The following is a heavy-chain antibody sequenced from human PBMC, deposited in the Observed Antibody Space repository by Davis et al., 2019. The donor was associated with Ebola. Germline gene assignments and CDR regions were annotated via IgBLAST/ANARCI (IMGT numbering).Heavy chain of an antibody. D-gene: IGHD3-3*01. CDR3: ARAPQKLYYDFWSGLNWFDP. V-gene: IGHV1-8*03. CDR2: TNPNSGNT. J-gene: IGHJ5*02. CDR1: GYTFTSYD. Sequence: ASVKVSCKASGYTFTSYDINWVRQATGQGLEWMGWTNPNSGNTGYAQKFQGRVTITRNTSISTAYMELSSLRSEDTAVYYCARAPQKLYYDFWSGLNWFDPWGQGTLVTVSS.